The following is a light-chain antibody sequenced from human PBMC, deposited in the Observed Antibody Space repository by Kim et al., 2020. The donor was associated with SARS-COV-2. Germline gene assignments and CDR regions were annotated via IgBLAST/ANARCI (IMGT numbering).Light chain of an antibody. CDR3: AAWDDSLNGRV. Sequence: GHISSISCTGNSSNMGSNSVNWDQQLPGTTPKRLIYSKNQRPLGVPDRFSGSKSGTSASLAISGLQSEDEADYYCAAWDDSLNGRVCGGGTQLTVL. CDR1: SSNMGSNS. CDR2: SKN. V-gene: IGLV1-44*01. J-gene: IGLJ3*02.